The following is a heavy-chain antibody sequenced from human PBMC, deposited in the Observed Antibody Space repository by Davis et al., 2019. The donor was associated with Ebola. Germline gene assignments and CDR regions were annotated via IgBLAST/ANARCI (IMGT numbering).Heavy chain of an antibody. V-gene: IGHV4-59*08. CDR1: GGSISSYY. CDR3: ARVPLYYDSSGYPYLDAFDI. D-gene: IGHD3-22*01. CDR2: IHYSGST. Sequence: PSETLSLTCTVSGGSISSYYRSWIRQLPGKGLEWIGYIHYSGSTNYNPSLKSRVTIPVDTSKNQFSLKLSSVTAADTAVYYCARVPLYYDSSGYPYLDAFDIWGQGTMVTVSS. J-gene: IGHJ3*02.